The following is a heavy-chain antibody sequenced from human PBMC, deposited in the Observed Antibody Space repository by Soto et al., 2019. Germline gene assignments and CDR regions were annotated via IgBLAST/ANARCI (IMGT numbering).Heavy chain of an antibody. D-gene: IGHD7-27*01. Sequence: QVQLQESGPGLLKPSETLSLTCTVSGGSISNHYCSWIRPPPGKGLEWIGYIYYNGNTNYNPPLKSRVTMSVDTSKNQISLKLSSVTAADTAVYYCPGANWYSEYWGQGTLVTVSS. CDR2: IYYNGNT. CDR1: GGSISNHY. J-gene: IGHJ4*02. V-gene: IGHV4-59*11. CDR3: PGANWYSEY.